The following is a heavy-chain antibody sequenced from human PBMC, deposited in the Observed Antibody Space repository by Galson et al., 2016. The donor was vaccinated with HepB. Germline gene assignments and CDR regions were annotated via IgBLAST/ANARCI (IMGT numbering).Heavy chain of an antibody. CDR3: AKSVWEYDILTGYYRRGADY. D-gene: IGHD3-9*01. Sequence: SLRLSCAASGFTFSSYAMSWVRQAPGKGLEWVSSSGSGGPTYYADSAKGRFPISRDNSKNTLFLQMPSLRAADTAVYYCAKSVWEYDILTGYYRRGADYWGQGTLVTVSS. V-gene: IGHV3-23*01. CDR1: GFTFSSYA. J-gene: IGHJ4*02. CDR2: SGSGGPT.